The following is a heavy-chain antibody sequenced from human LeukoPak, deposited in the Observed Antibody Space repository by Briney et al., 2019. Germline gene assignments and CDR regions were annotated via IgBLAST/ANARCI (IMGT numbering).Heavy chain of an antibody. D-gene: IGHD6-13*01. CDR2: ISSSGSTI. Sequence: GGSLRLSCAASGFTFSSYEMNWVRQAPGKGLEWVSYISSSGSTIYYADSVKGRFTIPRDNSKNTLHLQMNSLRVEDTAIYYCARAYSSSWYDYWGQGTLVIVSS. CDR1: GFTFSSYE. J-gene: IGHJ4*02. CDR3: ARAYSSSWYDY. V-gene: IGHV3-48*03.